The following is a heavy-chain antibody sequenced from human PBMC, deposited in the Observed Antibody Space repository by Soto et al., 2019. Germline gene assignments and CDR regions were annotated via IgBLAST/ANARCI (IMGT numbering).Heavy chain of an antibody. CDR1: GGSFSGYY. D-gene: IGHD3-16*02. CDR2: INHSGST. CDR3: ARVSGYIWGSYRQEYFQH. J-gene: IGHJ1*01. V-gene: IGHV4-34*01. Sequence: SETLSLTCAVYGGSFSGYYWSWIRQPPGKGLEWIGEINHSGSTNYNPSLKSRVTISVDTSKNQFSLKLSSVTAADTAVYYCARVSGYIWGSYRQEYFQHWGQGTLVTVSS.